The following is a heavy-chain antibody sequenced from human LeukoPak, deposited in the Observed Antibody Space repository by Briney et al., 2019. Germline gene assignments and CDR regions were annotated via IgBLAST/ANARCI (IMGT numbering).Heavy chain of an antibody. CDR2: IYYSGST. D-gene: IGHD3-22*01. CDR3: ARGFYDSSGYYGYDY. V-gene: IGHV4-30-4*01. Sequence: SQTLSHTRTVSGGSISSGDYYWSWIRQPPGKCLEWIGYIYYSGSTYYNPSLKSRVTISVDSSKNQFSLKLSSVTAADTAVYYCARGFYDSSGYYGYDYWGQGTLVTVSS. J-gene: IGHJ4*02. CDR1: GGSISSGDYY.